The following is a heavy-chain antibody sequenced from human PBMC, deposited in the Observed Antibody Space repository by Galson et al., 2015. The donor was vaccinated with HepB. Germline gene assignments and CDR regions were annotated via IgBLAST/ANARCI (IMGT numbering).Heavy chain of an antibody. V-gene: IGHV4-39*01. J-gene: IGHJ5*02. CDR3: ARRRISYYGSGSYLASDR. D-gene: IGHD3-10*01. CDR2: ISYSGST. CDR1: GGSISSSIYY. Sequence: SETLSLTCTVSGGSISSSIYYWGWIRQPPGKGLEWIGSISYSGSTYYNPSLKSRVSISVDTSKNQFSLKLSSVTAADTAVYYCARRRISYYGSGSYLASDRWGQGTLVTVSS.